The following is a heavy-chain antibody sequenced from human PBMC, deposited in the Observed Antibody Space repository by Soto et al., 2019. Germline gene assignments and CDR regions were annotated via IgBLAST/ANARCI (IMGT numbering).Heavy chain of an antibody. J-gene: IGHJ4*02. CDR2: IKQGGSEK. Sequence: GGSLRLSCAASGFTFSSYWMSWVRQAPGKGLEWVANIKQGGSEKCYVDSVKGRFTISRDNAKKSLYLQMNRLRAEDTAVDYCARDHEVGYCSGGSCYYFDYWGQGTLVTVSS. CDR3: ARDHEVGYCSGGSCYYFDY. D-gene: IGHD2-15*01. CDR1: GFTFSSYW. V-gene: IGHV3-7*03.